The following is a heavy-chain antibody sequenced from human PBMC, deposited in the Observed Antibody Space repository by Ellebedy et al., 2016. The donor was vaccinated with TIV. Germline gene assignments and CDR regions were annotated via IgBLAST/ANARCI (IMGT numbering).Heavy chain of an antibody. D-gene: IGHD4-17*01. J-gene: IGHJ5*02. V-gene: IGHV3-7*01. CDR1: GFSFRNYW. CDR2: IYQDGSEK. Sequence: GESLKISCAASGFSFRNYWMGWVREAPGKGLEWVANIYQDGSEKYYVDSVKGRLTISRDNAKNSLYLQLNSLRVEETSVYYCARRGSYGDYAVQVNSWFDTWGRGTLVAVSS. CDR3: ARRGSYGDYAVQVNSWFDT.